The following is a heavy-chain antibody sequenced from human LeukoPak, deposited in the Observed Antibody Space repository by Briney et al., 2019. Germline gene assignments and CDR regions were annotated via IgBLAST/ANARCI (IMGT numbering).Heavy chain of an antibody. CDR3: ARVPRMGYCSGGSCYDY. CDR1: GYTFTSYY. V-gene: IGHV1-46*01. D-gene: IGHD2-15*01. J-gene: IGHJ4*02. Sequence: GASVKVSCKASGYTFTSYYMHWVRQAPGQGLEWMGIINPSGGSTSYAQKFQGRVTMTRDTSTSTVYMELSSLRSEDTAVYYCARVPRMGYCSGGSCYDYGGQGPLVTVSS. CDR2: INPSGGST.